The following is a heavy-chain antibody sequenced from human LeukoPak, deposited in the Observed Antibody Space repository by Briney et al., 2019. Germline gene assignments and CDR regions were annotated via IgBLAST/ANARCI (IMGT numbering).Heavy chain of an antibody. D-gene: IGHD3-22*01. V-gene: IGHV1-18*01. CDR3: ASSKYYDSSGYYWRFDY. CDR1: GYTFTSYG. Sequence: ASVKVSCKASGYTFTSYGISWVRQAPGQGLEWMGWISAYNGNTNYAQKLQGRVTMTTDTSTSTAYMELRSLRSDDTAVYYCASSKYYDSSGYYWRFDYWGQGTLVTVSS. J-gene: IGHJ4*02. CDR2: ISAYNGNT.